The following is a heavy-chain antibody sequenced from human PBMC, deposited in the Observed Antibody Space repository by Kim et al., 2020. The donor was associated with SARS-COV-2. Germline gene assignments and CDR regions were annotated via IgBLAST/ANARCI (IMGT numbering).Heavy chain of an antibody. CDR1: GGSISHYY. J-gene: IGHJ2*01. D-gene: IGHD6-13*01. CDR2: IYYTGDT. Sequence: SETLSLTCTVSGGSISHYYWNWIRQPPGKGLEWIGYIYYTGDTNYNPSLKSRVTISVDTSNNQFSLRLRSMTAADTAVYYCARGFTTTGSRWPHFDPWG. V-gene: IGHV4-59*01. CDR3: ARGFTTTGSRWPHFDP.